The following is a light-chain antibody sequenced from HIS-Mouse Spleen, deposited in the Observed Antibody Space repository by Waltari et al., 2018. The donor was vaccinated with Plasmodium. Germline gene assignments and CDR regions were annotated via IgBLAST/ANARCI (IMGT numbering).Light chain of an antibody. CDR3: CSYAGSSTYV. V-gene: IGLV2-23*01. CDR2: EGS. J-gene: IGLJ1*01. CDR1: HLACGLYYL. Sequence: QSALTQPASVSGSPGQSITLSCPGTHLACGLYYLFPWYQQHPGNAPKLMTYEGSKRPSGVANRFAGSKSGNTASLTSSGLQAEDEADYYCCSYAGSSTYVFGTGTKVTVL.